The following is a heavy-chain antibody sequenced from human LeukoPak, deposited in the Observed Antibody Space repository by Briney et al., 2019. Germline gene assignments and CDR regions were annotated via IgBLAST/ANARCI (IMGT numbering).Heavy chain of an antibody. J-gene: IGHJ2*01. CDR1: GVSISSSIYY. D-gene: IGHD4-23*01. CDR2: IFYSGSA. Sequence: SETLSLTCNVSGVSISSSIYYWAWIRQPRGKGLDRIGSIFYSGSAYYSPSLKSRLAIPLDTSKNQFSLKLSSVTAADTAVYYCARIGHGANSHLKWYFDLWGRGTLVTVSS. CDR3: ARIGHGANSHLKWYFDL. V-gene: IGHV4-39*01.